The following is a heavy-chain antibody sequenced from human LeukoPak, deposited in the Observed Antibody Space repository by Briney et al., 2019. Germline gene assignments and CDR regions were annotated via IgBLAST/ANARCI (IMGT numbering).Heavy chain of an antibody. D-gene: IGHD3-10*01. CDR1: GFTFGTYA. Sequence: GGSLRLSCVASGFTFGTYAMNWVRQAPGKGLEWVSGISGSGGGIYYGDSVKGRFTISRDNSKNTVYLQMDNLRADDTAVYYCAKGGGSGSYYIFDFWGQGTLVTVSS. CDR2: ISGSGGGI. J-gene: IGHJ4*02. V-gene: IGHV3-23*01. CDR3: AKGGGSGSYYIFDF.